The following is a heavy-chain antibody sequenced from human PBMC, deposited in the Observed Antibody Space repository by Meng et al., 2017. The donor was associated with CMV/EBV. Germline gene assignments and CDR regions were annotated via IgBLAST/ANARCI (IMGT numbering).Heavy chain of an antibody. J-gene: IGHJ4*02. V-gene: IGHV3-73*01. CDR3: TRAVSGQPKFDY. D-gene: IGHD2-2*01. Sequence: GGSLRPSCAASGFTFSGPAMHWVRQASGKGLEWVGRIRSKANSYATAYAASVKGRFTISRDDSKNTAYLQMNSLKTEDTAVYYCTRAVSGQPKFDYWGQGTLVTVSS. CDR1: GFTFSGPA. CDR2: IRSKANSYAT.